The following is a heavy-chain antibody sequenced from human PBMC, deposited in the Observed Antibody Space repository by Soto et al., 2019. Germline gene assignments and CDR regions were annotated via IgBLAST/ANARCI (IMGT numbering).Heavy chain of an antibody. J-gene: IGHJ6*02. CDR2: IIPIFGPA. CDR1: GGTLSSHS. V-gene: IGHV1-69*13. Sequence: SVKVSCKSSGGTLSSHSINWVRQAPGQGLEWMGGIIPIFGPANFAKKFQGRVTITADESTTTAYMELSSLTSEDTAVYYCATGSFTSTGGRIGYHYNAMDVWGQGTTVTVSS. D-gene: IGHD1-1*01. CDR3: ATGSFTSTGGRIGYHYNAMDV.